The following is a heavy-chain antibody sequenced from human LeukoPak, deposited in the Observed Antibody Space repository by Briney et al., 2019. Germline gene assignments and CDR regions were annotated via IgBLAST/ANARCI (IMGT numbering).Heavy chain of an antibody. Sequence: ASVKVSCKASGYTFTGYYMHWVRQAPGQGLEWMGWINPNSGGTNYAQKFQGRVTMTRDTSISTAYMELSRLRSDDTAVYYCARNHILTGYYRGGGRGAFDYWGQGTLVTVSS. CDR3: ARNHILTGYYRGGGRGAFDY. V-gene: IGHV1-2*02. CDR2: INPNSGGT. D-gene: IGHD3-9*01. J-gene: IGHJ4*02. CDR1: GYTFTGYY.